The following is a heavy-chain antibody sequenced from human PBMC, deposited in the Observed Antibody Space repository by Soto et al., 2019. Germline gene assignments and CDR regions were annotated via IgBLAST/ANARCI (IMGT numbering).Heavy chain of an antibody. CDR2: IHHGGST. CDR1: GGSFSGYY. CDR3: ARGLAVTGHYFDS. Sequence: PSETLSLTCAVYGGSFSGYYWSWIRQPPGKGLEWIGEIHHGGSTNYNPSLKSRVTISVDTSKNQFSLKLSSVTAADMAVYYCARGLAVTGHYFDSWGLGTLVTVSS. D-gene: IGHD6-19*01. V-gene: IGHV4-34*01. J-gene: IGHJ4*02.